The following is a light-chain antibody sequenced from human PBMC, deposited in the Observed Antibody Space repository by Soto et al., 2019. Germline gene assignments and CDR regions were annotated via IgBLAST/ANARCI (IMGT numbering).Light chain of an antibody. J-gene: IGLJ3*02. CDR3: SSPRRDNTWV. CDR2: EVS. V-gene: IGLV2-14*03. Sequence: QSALTQPASVSDSPGQSITISCTGTSSDIGASTFVSWYQQHPGKAPKLLIYEVSNRPSGISNRYSGSKSANTASLTISGLQAEDEADYYCSSPRRDNTWVFGGGTKLTVL. CDR1: SSDIGASTF.